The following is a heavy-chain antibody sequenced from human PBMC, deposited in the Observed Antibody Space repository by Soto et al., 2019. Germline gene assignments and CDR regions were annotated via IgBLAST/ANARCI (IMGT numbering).Heavy chain of an antibody. V-gene: IGHV4-30-4*01. CDR2: IYFSGTT. J-gene: IGHJ6*02. Sequence: SETLSLTCTVSGGSISSGDYYWSWIRQHPGKGLEWIGTIYFSGTTYYNPSLKSRVSISIDTSKTQFSLKLSSVTAADTAVYYCARIPFGDEPSYYYCGMDVWGQGTTVTVSS. CDR1: GGSISSGDYY. CDR3: ARIPFGDEPSYYYCGMDV. D-gene: IGHD4-17*01.